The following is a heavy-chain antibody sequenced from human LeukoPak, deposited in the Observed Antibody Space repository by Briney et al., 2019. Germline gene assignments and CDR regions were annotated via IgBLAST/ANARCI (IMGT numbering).Heavy chain of an antibody. CDR2: MNPNSGNT. D-gene: IGHD3-3*01. CDR1: GYTFTSYD. CDR3: ARPYYDFWSGYHNWFDP. V-gene: IGHV1-8*03. J-gene: IGHJ5*02. Sequence: GASVKVSCKASGYTFTSYDINWVRQATGQGLEWMGWMNPNSGNTGYAQKFQGRVTITRNTSISTAYMELSSLRSEDTAVYYCARPYYDFWSGYHNWFDPWGQGTLVTVSS.